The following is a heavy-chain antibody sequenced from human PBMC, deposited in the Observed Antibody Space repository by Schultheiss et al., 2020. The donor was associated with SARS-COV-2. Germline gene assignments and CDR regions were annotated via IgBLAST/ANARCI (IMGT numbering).Heavy chain of an antibody. Sequence: ASVKVSCKASGYSFGSYGINWVKQAPGQGLEWMGWITAYNGHAEYSQNFQGRVTMTTDRSTGTVYMELSSLRSEDTAIYFCARGGPLSRGHYYLGHACYFDDWGQGTLVTVSS. D-gene: IGHD2/OR15-2a*01. CDR1: GYSFGSYG. CDR3: ARGGPLSRGHYYLGHACYFDD. CDR2: ITAYNGHA. J-gene: IGHJ4*02. V-gene: IGHV1-18*04.